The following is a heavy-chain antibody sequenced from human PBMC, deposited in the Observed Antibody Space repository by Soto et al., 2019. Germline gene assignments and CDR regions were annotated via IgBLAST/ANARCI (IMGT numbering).Heavy chain of an antibody. CDR2: TSYDGSDK. CDR1: GFTFRSYV. J-gene: IGHJ1*01. CDR3: ARWGTTGGLDV. Sequence: QVQLVESGGGVVQPGTSLRGSCVGSGFTFRSYVIHWVRQAPGKGLEWVALTSYDGSDKYYGDTVRGRFTISRDNSRNTVELQMDSLRLEDAALYFCARWGTTGGLDVWGQGTLVSVSS. V-gene: IGHV3-30*19. D-gene: IGHD3-16*01.